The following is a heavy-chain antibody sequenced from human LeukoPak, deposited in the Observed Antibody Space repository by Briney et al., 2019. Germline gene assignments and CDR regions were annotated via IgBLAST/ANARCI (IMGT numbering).Heavy chain of an antibody. Sequence: GASLRLSCAASGFTFSSYAMNWVRQAPGKGLEWVSGITGSGGRTYYADSVKGRFTISRDNSKNTVFLQMNSLRAEDTAIYYCANGDCSSTSCYQSPLDNWGQGTLVTVSS. V-gene: IGHV3-23*01. CDR2: ITGSGGRT. CDR3: ANGDCSSTSCYQSPLDN. J-gene: IGHJ4*02. CDR1: GFTFSSYA. D-gene: IGHD2-2*01.